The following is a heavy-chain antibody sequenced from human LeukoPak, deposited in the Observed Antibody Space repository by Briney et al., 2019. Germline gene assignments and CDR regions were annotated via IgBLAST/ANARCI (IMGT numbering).Heavy chain of an antibody. CDR1: GFTFDDYA. D-gene: IGHD1-26*01. V-gene: IGHV3-9*01. Sequence: GGSLRLSCAASGFTFDDYAMHWVRQAPGKGLEWVSGITWNSGSIGYAGSVKGRFTISRDNAKNSLYLQMNSLRAEDTALYYCAKDRSGSYYDAFNIWGQGTMVTVSS. CDR3: AKDRSGSYYDAFNI. J-gene: IGHJ3*02. CDR2: ITWNSGSI.